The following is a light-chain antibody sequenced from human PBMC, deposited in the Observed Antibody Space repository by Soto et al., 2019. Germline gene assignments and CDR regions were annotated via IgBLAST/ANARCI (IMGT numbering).Light chain of an antibody. CDR1: QSVTSSY. CDR2: GAS. J-gene: IGKJ4*01. CDR3: QQYGISALT. V-gene: IGKV3-20*01. Sequence: EIVLTQSPGTLSLSPGERATLSCRASQSVTSSYLAWYQHKPGQAPRLLIYGASSRAIGIPDRFRGSGSGTDFTLTISRLEPEDFAVYYCQQYGISALTFGGGTKVDIK.